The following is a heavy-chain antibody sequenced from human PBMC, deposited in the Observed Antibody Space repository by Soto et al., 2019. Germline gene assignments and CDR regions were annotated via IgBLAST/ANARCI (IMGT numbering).Heavy chain of an antibody. CDR2: VYYSGTT. D-gene: IGHD1-26*01. V-gene: IGHV4-30-4*01. J-gene: IGHJ4*02. Sequence: QVQLQEWGPGLVKPSQTLSLTCTVSGGSIRNGDYYWGWIRQPPGKGLEWIGYVYYSGTTYSHPCLNSLVSISVDTSENQFSLRLTSVTAADTAVYYCVTVNLVGAAYYFDYWGPGTLVTVSS. CDR1: GGSIRNGDYY. CDR3: VTVNLVGAAYYFDY.